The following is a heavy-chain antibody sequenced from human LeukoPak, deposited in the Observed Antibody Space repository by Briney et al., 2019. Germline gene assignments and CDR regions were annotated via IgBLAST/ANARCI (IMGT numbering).Heavy chain of an antibody. CDR1: GFTFNNAW. D-gene: IGHD3-16*01. J-gene: IGHJ4*02. Sequence: PGGSLRLSCAASGFTFNNAWMNWVRQSPGKGLEWVGRIKSKSDGGTRDHAAPVKGRFIISRDDSRNTLYLQMNSLKTEDTGVYYCTNGVAYWGQGTLVSVSS. CDR3: TNGVAY. V-gene: IGHV3-15*01. CDR2: IKSKSDGGTR.